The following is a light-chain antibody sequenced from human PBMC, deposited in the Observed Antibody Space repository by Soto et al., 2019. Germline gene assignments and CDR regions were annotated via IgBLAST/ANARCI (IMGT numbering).Light chain of an antibody. CDR1: QSVSSN. V-gene: IGKV3-15*01. J-gene: IGKJ5*01. CDR2: GAS. CDR3: QQYNNWPFT. Sequence: EIVMTQSPATLSVSPGERATLSCRASQSVSSNLAWYQQKPGQAPRLLIYGASTRATGIPARFSGSGSGTEFTLTISSLQSEDFAVYYCQQYNNWPFTFGGGTRLETK.